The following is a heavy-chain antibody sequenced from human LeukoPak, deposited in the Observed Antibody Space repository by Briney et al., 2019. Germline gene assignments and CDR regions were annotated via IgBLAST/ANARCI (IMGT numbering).Heavy chain of an antibody. CDR3: AELGITMIGGV. D-gene: IGHD3-10*02. Sequence: GGSLRLSCAASGFTLSSYAMSWVRQAPGKGLEWVSAISGSGNTYHADSVKGRFTISRDSSKNTLFLQMNSLRAEDTAVYYCAELGITMIGGVWGKGTTVTISS. CDR1: GFTLSSYA. J-gene: IGHJ6*04. CDR2: ISGSGNT. V-gene: IGHV3-23*01.